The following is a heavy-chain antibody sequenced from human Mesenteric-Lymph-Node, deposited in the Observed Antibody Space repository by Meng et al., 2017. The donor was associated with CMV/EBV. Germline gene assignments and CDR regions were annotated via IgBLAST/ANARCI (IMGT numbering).Heavy chain of an antibody. J-gene: IGHJ4*02. V-gene: IGHV3-30*04. CDR1: GFTFSSYA. CDR3: TTDHWGCSSSSCYTNY. D-gene: IGHD2-2*02. Sequence: GGSLRLSCAASGFTFSSYAMHWVRQAPGKGLEWVAVISYDGSNKYYADSVKGRFTISRDNSKNTLYLQMNSLKTEDTAVYYCTTDHWGCSSSSCYTNYWGQGTLVTVSS. CDR2: ISYDGSNK.